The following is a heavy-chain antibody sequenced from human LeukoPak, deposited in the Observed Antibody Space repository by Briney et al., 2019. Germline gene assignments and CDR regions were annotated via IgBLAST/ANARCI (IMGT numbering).Heavy chain of an antibody. CDR2: IKQDESEK. Sequence: PGGSLRLSCASSGFNFGAYWMSWVRQAPGKGLEWVATIKQDESEKYYVDSVKGRFTISRDNAKNSLYLQMNSLRAEDTAVFYCARDGGRRDDYWGQGTLVTVSS. D-gene: IGHD5-24*01. CDR1: GFNFGAYW. CDR3: ARDGGRRDDY. V-gene: IGHV3-7*01. J-gene: IGHJ4*02.